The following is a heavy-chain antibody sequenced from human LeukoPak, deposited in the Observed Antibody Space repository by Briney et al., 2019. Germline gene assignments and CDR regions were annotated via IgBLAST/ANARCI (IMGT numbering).Heavy chain of an antibody. J-gene: IGHJ4*02. CDR2: MSGSGGHT. V-gene: IGHV3-23*01. CDR1: GFTFSRSA. CDR3: AKEGRLTVAAVVVENYFDF. D-gene: IGHD3-22*01. Sequence: GGSLRLSCVGSGFTFSRSAMSWVRLAPGKGLEWVSGMSGSGGHTYYTDSVKGRFTISRDNSKTTVSLQMNSLTTDDTAVYYCAKEGRLTVAAVVVENYFDFWGQGTPVIVSA.